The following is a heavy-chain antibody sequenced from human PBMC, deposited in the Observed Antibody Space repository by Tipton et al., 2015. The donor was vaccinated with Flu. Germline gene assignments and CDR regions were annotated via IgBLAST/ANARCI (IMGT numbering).Heavy chain of an antibody. D-gene: IGHD3-9*01. CDR3: ARLNYDILTGFDGGFDL. Sequence: TLSLTCTVSGDSTSIYYWNWIRQPAGKGLEWLGRIYTTGSTNYNPSLTSRVTMSLDTSENQLSLKLSSVTAADTAMYYCARLNYDILTGFDGGFDLWGQGTLVTVSS. V-gene: IGHV4-4*07. CDR1: GDSTSIYY. J-gene: IGHJ4*02. CDR2: IYTTGST.